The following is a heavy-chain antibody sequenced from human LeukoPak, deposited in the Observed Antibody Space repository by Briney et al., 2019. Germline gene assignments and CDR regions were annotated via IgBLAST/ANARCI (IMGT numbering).Heavy chain of an antibody. CDR3: AREITGTRGVDY. CDR2: MYTSGIT. Sequence: SETLSLTCTVSGDSFSSYFWSWIRQPAGKGLEWIGRMYTSGITNSNPSLKSRVTMSVDTSKNQFSLNLTSVTAADTAVYYWAREITGTRGVDYWGQGILVTVSS. D-gene: IGHD1-7*01. J-gene: IGHJ4*02. V-gene: IGHV4-4*07. CDR1: GDSFSSYF.